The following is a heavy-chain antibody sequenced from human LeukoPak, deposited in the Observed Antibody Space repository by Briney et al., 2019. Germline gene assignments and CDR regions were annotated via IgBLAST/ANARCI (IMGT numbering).Heavy chain of an antibody. D-gene: IGHD5-18*01. J-gene: IGHJ5*02. CDR2: IYHSGST. V-gene: IGHV4-38-2*02. CDR1: GFSIRSGYH. Sequence: SETLSLTCTVSGFSIRSGYHWGWIRQPPGKGLEWSGSIYHSGSTFHNPSLKRRVTISVDTSQNQCSMKLSSVTAADTAVYYCARRERGYNSGSYWFAPWGRGTLVTVSS. CDR3: ARRERGYNSGSYWFAP.